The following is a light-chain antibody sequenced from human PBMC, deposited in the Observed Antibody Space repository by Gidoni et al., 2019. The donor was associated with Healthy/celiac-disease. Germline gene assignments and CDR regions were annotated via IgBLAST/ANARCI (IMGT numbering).Light chain of an antibody. CDR1: SLRSYY. CDR2: GKN. J-gene: IGLJ2*01. CDR3: NSRDSSGNHLKVV. Sequence: AVSVALGQTVRITCQGDSLRSYYASWYQQKPGQAPVLVIYGKNNRPSGIPDRFSGSSSGNTASLTITGAQAEDEADYYCNSRDSSGNHLKVVFGGGTKLTVL. V-gene: IGLV3-19*01.